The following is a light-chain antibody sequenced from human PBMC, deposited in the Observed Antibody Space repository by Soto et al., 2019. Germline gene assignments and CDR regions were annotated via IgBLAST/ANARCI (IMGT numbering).Light chain of an antibody. CDR2: DVS. V-gene: IGLV2-14*01. CDR1: SSDVGAYNY. Sequence: QSALTQPVSVSGSPGQSITMSCTGTSSDVGAYNYVYWYRQHPGKAPTLIIYDVSNRPSGVSNRFSGSKSGNTASLIISGLQAEDEADYYCTSYTSSSGYVFGTGTKVTVL. CDR3: TSYTSSSGYV. J-gene: IGLJ1*01.